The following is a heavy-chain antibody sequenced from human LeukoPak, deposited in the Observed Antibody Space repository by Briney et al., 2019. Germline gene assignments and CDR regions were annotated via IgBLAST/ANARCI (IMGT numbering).Heavy chain of an antibody. CDR3: ARRSLLWFGESPGAFDP. V-gene: IGHV4-34*01. CDR1: GGSFSGYY. Sequence: SETLSLTCAVYGGSFSGYYWSWIRQPPGKGLEWIGEINHSGSTNYNPSLKSRVTISVDTSKNQFSLKLSSVTAAGTAVYYCARRSLLWFGESPGAFDPWGQGTLVTVSS. J-gene: IGHJ5*02. D-gene: IGHD3-10*01. CDR2: INHSGST.